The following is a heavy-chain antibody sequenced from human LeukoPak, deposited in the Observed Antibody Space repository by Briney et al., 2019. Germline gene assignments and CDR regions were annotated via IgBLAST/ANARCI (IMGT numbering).Heavy chain of an antibody. CDR1: GFTFSSYG. V-gene: IGHV3-33*01. CDR3: ARDRGYTYGHNFDY. J-gene: IGHJ4*02. CDR2: IWYDGSNK. Sequence: GGSLRLSCAPSGFTFSSYGMHWVRQAPGKGLEWVAVIWYDGSNKYYADSVKGRFTISRDNSKNTLYLQMDSLRAEDTAVYYCARDRGYTYGHNFDYWGQGTLVTVSS. D-gene: IGHD5-18*01.